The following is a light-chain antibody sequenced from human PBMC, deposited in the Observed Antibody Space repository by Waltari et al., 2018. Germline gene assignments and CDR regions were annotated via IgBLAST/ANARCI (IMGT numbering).Light chain of an antibody. CDR2: DVS. J-gene: IGLJ1*01. CDR1: ATDWRRHSS. Sequence: QSALTQPPSAARSPGQSAPISCPRTATDWRRHSSVSWCHQHAGEPPKLIIFDVSKRPSGVPDRFSGSKSGTTASLTVSGLQAEDEADYYCSSYAGSNNYVFGTGTKVTVL. CDR3: SSYAGSNNYV. V-gene: IGLV2-8*02.